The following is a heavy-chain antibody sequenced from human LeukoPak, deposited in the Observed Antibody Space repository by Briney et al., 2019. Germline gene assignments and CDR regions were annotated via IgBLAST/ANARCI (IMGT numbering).Heavy chain of an antibody. J-gene: IGHJ3*01. CDR3: ARDDYGVFDAFDV. V-gene: IGHV4-59*08. Sequence: SETLSLTCTVSGGSISSHYWSWIRQPPGKGLEWIGYIYNSGSTNYNPSLKSRVTISLDTSKNQFSLHLTSVAAADTAVYFCARDDYGVFDAFDVWGQGTVVTVSS. CDR2: IYNSGST. CDR1: GGSISSHY. D-gene: IGHD3-16*01.